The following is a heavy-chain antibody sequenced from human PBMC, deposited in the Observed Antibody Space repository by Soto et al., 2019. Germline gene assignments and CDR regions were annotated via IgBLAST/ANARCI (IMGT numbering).Heavy chain of an antibody. J-gene: IGHJ4*02. CDR1: GYPFTSYG. CDR2: ISAYDDKT. CDR3: ARDRLIAVTGLLRN. Sequence: QVQLVQSGAEVKKPGASVKVSCKTSGYPFTSYGINWVRQAPGQGPEWMGWISAYDDKTIYSQKFQGRVTLTADTSKTTAYMELRGLGSDDTAVYYCARDRLIAVTGLLRNWGQGTLVTVSS. V-gene: IGHV1-18*01. D-gene: IGHD6-19*01.